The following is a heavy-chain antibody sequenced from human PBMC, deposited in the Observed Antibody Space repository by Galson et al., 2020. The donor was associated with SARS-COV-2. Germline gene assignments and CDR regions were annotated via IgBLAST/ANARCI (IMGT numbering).Heavy chain of an antibody. V-gene: IGHV4-61*01. CDR1: GGSVSSGSYY. D-gene: IGHD5-18*01. Sequence: SQTLSLTCTVSGGSVSSGSYYWSWIRQPPGKGLEWIGYIYYSGSTNYNPSLKSRVTISVDTSKNQFSLKLSSVTAADTAVYYCARFGAPGGYGVDYWAREPWSPSPQ. J-gene: IGHJ4*02. CDR2: IYYSGST. CDR3: ARFGAPGGYGVDY.